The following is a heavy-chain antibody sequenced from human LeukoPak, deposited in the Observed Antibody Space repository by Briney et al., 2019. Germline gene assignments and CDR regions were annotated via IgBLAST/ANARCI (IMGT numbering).Heavy chain of an antibody. CDR3: ARDARDLFDY. D-gene: IGHD2-21*01. CDR1: GDTFTSYY. Sequence: ASVEVPCNASGDTFTSYYMHCVRQAPGQRLEWLGIINPSSGSTSYAQKFQAIVTMTRDTSTSTVYMELRSLRSEDTAVYYCARDARDLFDYWGQGTLVTVSS. CDR2: INPSSGST. J-gene: IGHJ4*02. V-gene: IGHV1-46*01.